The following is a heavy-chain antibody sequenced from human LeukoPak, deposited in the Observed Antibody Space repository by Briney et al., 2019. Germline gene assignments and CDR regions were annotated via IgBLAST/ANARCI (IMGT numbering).Heavy chain of an antibody. CDR3: TRPSIAADY. CDR1: GFTFSGSA. CDR2: IRSKANSYAT. J-gene: IGHJ4*02. D-gene: IGHD6-13*01. V-gene: IGHV3-73*01. Sequence: PGGSLRLSCAASGFTFSGSAMHWVRQASGKGLEWVGRIRSKANSYATAYAASVEGRFTISRDDSKNTAYLQMNSLKTEDTAVYYCTRPSIAADYWGQGTLVTVSS.